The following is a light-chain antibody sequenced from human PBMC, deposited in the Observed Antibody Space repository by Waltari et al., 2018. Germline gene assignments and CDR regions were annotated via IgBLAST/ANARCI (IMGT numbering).Light chain of an antibody. CDR2: EDS. CDR3: YSTDNSGHGV. CDR1: LFPKNF. V-gene: IGLV3-10*01. J-gene: IGLJ3*02. Sequence: SDLPHPPPVSFSPGQPPRTTSPGELFPKNFPSCFHQKSGQAPVLVIYEDSKRPSGIPEKFSGSSSGTVATLTISGAQLEDEADYYCYSTDNSGHGVFGGGTKVTVL.